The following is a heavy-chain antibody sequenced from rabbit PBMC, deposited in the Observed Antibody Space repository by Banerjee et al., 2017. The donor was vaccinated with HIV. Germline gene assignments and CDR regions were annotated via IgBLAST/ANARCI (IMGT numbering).Heavy chain of an antibody. CDR3: ARDLAGVIGWNFNL. J-gene: IGHJ4*01. Sequence: QEQLVESGGDLVQPEGSLTLTCTASGFSFSNDMWICWVRQAPGKGLEWIACIYAGSSGTTYHASWAKGRFTISKTSSTTVTLQMTSLTAADTATYFCARDLAGVIGWNFNLWGQGTLVTVS. D-gene: IGHD4-1*01. CDR1: GFSFSNDMW. CDR2: IYAGSSGTT. V-gene: IGHV1S45*01.